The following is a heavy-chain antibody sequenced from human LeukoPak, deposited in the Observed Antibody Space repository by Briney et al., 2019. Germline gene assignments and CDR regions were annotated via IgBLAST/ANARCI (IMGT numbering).Heavy chain of an antibody. CDR1: GYTFTAYY. CDR2: MNPNSGNT. J-gene: IGHJ4*02. CDR3: ARAHDTMVRGVSGY. D-gene: IGHD3-10*01. V-gene: IGHV1-8*02. Sequence: ASVKVSCKASGYTFTAYYIHWVRQATGQGLEWMGWMNPNSGNTGYAQKFQGRVTMTRNTSISTAYMELSSLRSEDTAVYYCARAHDTMVRGVSGYWGQGTLVTVSS.